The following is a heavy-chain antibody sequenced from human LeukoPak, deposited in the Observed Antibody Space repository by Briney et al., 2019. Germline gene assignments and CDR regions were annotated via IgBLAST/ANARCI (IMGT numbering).Heavy chain of an antibody. V-gene: IGHV4-4*02. Sequence: SWVRQPPGKGLEWIGEIYHSGSTNYNPSLKSRVTISVDKSKNQFSLKLSSVTAADTAVYYCASTFVVGATLGAFDIWGQGTMVTVSS. J-gene: IGHJ3*02. D-gene: IGHD1-26*01. CDR2: IYHSGST. CDR3: ASTFVVGATLGAFDI.